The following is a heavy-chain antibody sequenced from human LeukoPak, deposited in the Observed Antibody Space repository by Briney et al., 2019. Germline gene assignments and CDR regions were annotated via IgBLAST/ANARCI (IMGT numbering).Heavy chain of an antibody. CDR3: AKDQGRYSV. CDR2: IYSGGST. CDR1: EFSVGSNY. Sequence: GGSLRLSCAASEFSVGSNYMTWVRQAPGKGLEWVSLIYSGGSTYYADSVKGRFTISRDNSKNTLYLQMNSLRAEDTAVYYCAKDQGRYSVWGQGTLVTVSS. J-gene: IGHJ4*02. V-gene: IGHV3-66*01. D-gene: IGHD3-9*01.